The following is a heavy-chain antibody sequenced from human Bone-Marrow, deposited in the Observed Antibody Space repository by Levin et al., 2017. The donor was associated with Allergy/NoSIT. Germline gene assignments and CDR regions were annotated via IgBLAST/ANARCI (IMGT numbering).Heavy chain of an antibody. J-gene: IGHJ4*02. CDR3: ARDDWNSQSYFDY. Sequence: GGSLRLSCAASGFTFSNFWMSWVRQPPGKGLEWVANIKQDGSEIKYVDSVKGRFTISRDNAKNSVSLHMNSLRAEDTAVYYCARDDWNSQSYFDYWGQGTLVTVSS. CDR1: GFTFSNFW. D-gene: IGHD1-1*01. CDR2: IKQDGSEI. V-gene: IGHV3-7*01.